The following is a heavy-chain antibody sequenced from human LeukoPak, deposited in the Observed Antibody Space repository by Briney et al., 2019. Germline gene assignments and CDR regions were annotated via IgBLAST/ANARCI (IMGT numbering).Heavy chain of an antibody. D-gene: IGHD2-8*02. V-gene: IGHV3-13*01. CDR2: IGIRGDT. J-gene: IGHJ3*02. CDR3: ARAARFYGSTGAHAFDI. CDR1: GFTVSNYD. Sequence: GGSLRLSCVASGFTVSNYDMHCVRQETEKGLEWLSGIGIRGDTHYPDSVKGRFTISRENAKNSLYLQMNSLRVGDTAMYYCARAARFYGSTGAHAFDIWGQGTKVTVS.